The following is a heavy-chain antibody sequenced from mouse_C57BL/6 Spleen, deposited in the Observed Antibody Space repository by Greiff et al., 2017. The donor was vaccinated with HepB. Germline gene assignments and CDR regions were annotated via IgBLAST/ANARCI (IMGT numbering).Heavy chain of an antibody. J-gene: IGHJ4*01. Sequence: QVQLQQPGAELVKPGASVKLSCKASGYTFTSYWMHWVKQRPGQGLEWIGMIHPNSGSTNYNEKFKSKATLTVDKSSSTAYMQLSSLTSEDSAVYYCARTGGEIYDGYYVYAMDYWGQGTSVTVSS. CDR2: IHPNSGST. D-gene: IGHD2-3*01. CDR1: GYTFTSYW. V-gene: IGHV1-64*01. CDR3: ARTGGEIYDGYYVYAMDY.